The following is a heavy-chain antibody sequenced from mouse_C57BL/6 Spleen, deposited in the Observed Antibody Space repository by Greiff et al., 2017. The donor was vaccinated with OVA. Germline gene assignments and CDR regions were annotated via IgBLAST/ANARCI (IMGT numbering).Heavy chain of an antibody. CDR1: GYTFTSYW. CDR3: ASDTGTGYYAMDY. Sequence: VQLQQPGAELVRPGSSVKLSCKASGYTFTSYWMHWVKQRPIQGLEWIGNIDPSDSETHYNQKFKDKATLTVDKSSSTAYMQLSSLTSEDSAVYYCASDTGTGYYAMDYWGQGTSVTVSS. D-gene: IGHD4-1*01. CDR2: IDPSDSET. V-gene: IGHV1-52*01. J-gene: IGHJ4*01.